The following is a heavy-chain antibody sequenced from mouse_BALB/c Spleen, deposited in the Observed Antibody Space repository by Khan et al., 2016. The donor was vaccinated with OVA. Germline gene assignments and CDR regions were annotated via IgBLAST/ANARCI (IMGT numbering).Heavy chain of an antibody. J-gene: IGHJ4*01. CDR2: INPRSDYT. D-gene: IGHD2-14*01. CDR3: ARRTTGYAMDY. CDR1: GYTFTSNT. Sequence: QVQLQQSGAELSRPGASVKMSCKASGYTFTSNTMHWVKQRPGQGLEWIGYINPRSDYTIYSQKFKDKATLTADISSSTAYMQLSSLTSDDSAVYYCARRTTGYAMDYWCQGTSVTVSS. V-gene: IGHV1-4*01.